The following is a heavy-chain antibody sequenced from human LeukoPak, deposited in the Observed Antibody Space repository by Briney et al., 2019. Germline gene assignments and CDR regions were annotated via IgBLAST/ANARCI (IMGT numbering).Heavy chain of an antibody. CDR1: GFTFSSYW. J-gene: IGHJ4*02. Sequence: GSLRLSCAASGFTFSSYWMSWVRQSPGKGLEWIGEIIHTGTTTYNPSLASRVTVSIDTSNNQFSLTLTSVTAADTAVYYCARRGNYIDHWGQGALVTVSS. V-gene: IGHV4-34*12. CDR2: IIHTGTT. CDR3: ARRGNYIDH.